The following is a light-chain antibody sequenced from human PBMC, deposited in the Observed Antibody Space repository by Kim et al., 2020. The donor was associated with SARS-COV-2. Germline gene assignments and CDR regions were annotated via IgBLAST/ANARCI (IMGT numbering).Light chain of an antibody. Sequence: GQRVTISCSGSRSNIGSNAVNWYQQLPGTAPKRLIYSNDHRPSGVPDRFSGSKSSTSASLAISGLQSEDEADYYCAAWDDSLNGVIFGGGTQLTVL. CDR2: SND. J-gene: IGLJ2*01. V-gene: IGLV1-44*01. CDR3: AAWDDSLNGVI. CDR1: RSNIGSNA.